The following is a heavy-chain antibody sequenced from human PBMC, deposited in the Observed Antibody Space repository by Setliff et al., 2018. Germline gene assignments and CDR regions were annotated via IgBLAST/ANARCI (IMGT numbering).Heavy chain of an antibody. CDR2: IYYSGST. Sequence: SETLSLTCTVSGGSISSRSYYWGWNRQPLGKGLEWIGSIYYSGSTYYKPSLKSRVTISVDTSKNQFSLKLSSVTAADTATYYCARGGPTLTISRVLVVSSFDPWGQGSRVTVSS. D-gene: IGHD3-3*01. J-gene: IGHJ5*02. CDR3: ARGGPTLTISRVLVVSSFDP. CDR1: GGSISSRSYY. V-gene: IGHV4-39*07.